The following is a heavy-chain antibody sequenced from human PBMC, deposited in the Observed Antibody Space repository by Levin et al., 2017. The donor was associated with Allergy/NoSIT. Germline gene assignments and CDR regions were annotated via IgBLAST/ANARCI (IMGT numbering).Heavy chain of an antibody. J-gene: IGHJ4*02. D-gene: IGHD6-13*01. CDR1: GYTFTSYG. V-gene: IGHV1-18*01. CDR2: ISAYNGDT. CDR3: ARRARSGAEAAYFDS. Sequence: EASVKVSCKASGYTFTSYGIGWVRQAPGQGLEWMGWISAYNGDTKYAQNLQGRVAMTTDTSTSTAYMELRSLRSDDTAHYFCARRARSGAEAAYFDSWGQGTLVTVSS.